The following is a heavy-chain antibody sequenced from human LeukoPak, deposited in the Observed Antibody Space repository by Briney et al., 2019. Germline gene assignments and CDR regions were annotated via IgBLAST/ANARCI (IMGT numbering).Heavy chain of an antibody. CDR1: GFTFDDYA. V-gene: IGHV3-21*01. Sequence: GGSLRLSCAASGFTFDDYAMHWVRQAPGKGLEWVSSISSSSSYIYYADSVKGRFTISRDNAKNSLYLQMNSLRAEDTAVYYCARVSDSSIWGQGTLVTVSS. CDR2: ISSSSSYI. CDR3: ARVSDSSI. D-gene: IGHD3-22*01. J-gene: IGHJ4*02.